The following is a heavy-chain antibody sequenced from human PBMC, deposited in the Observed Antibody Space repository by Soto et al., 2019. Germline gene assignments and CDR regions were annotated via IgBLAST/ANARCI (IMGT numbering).Heavy chain of an antibody. J-gene: IGHJ4*02. Sequence: EVQLVESGGGLVQPGGSLRLSCAASGFTFSSYSMNWVRQAPGKGLEWVSYISSRSSTIYYADSVKGRFTISRDNAKNSLYLQMNSLSAEDTAVYYCAREIYDSSGYYAPFDHWGQGTLVTVSS. D-gene: IGHD3-22*01. CDR2: ISSRSSTI. CDR3: AREIYDSSGYYAPFDH. V-gene: IGHV3-48*01. CDR1: GFTFSSYS.